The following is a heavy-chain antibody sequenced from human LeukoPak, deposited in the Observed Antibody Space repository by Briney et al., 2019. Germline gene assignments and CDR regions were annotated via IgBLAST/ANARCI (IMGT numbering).Heavy chain of an antibody. D-gene: IGHD1-14*01. CDR3: ARVRYPYYFDY. CDR1: GFTFSSYA. J-gene: IGHJ4*02. CDR2: ISSSSSTI. V-gene: IGHV3-48*01. Sequence: SGGSLRLSCAASGFTFSSYAVSWGRQAPGKGLEWVSYISSSSSTIYYADSVKGRFTISRDNAKNSLYLQMNSLRAEDTAVYYCARVRYPYYFDYWGQGTLVTVSS.